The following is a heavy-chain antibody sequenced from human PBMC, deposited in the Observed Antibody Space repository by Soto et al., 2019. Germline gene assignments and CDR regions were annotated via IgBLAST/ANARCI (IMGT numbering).Heavy chain of an antibody. CDR2: IHPGDSDT. CDR3: ARQEDYSGSYYWFDP. CDR1: GYSFTSYW. D-gene: IGHD1-26*01. Sequence: GESLKISCKGSGYSFTSYWIGWVRQMPGKGLEWMGIIHPGDSDTRYSPSFQGQVTISADKSISTAYLQWSNLKASDTAMYYCARQEDYSGSYYWFDPWGQGTMVTVSS. J-gene: IGHJ5*02. V-gene: IGHV5-51*01.